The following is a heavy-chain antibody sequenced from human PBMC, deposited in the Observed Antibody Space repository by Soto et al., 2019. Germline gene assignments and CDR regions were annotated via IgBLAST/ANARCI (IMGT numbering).Heavy chain of an antibody. D-gene: IGHD3-9*01. CDR3: AREYFDWFAAFGI. V-gene: IGHV4-59*01. Sequence: PSEPKPHTWTVFGGTISSYCWSWIRKNPGKGLEWIGYIYYSGSTNYNPSLKSRVTISVDTSKNQFSLKLSSVTAADTAVYYCAREYFDWFAAFGIWGQGTMGSVSS. CDR2: IYYSGST. J-gene: IGHJ3*02. CDR1: GGTISSYC.